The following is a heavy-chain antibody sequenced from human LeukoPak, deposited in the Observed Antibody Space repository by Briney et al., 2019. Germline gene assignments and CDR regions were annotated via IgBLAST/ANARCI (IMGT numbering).Heavy chain of an antibody. D-gene: IGHD5-18*01. V-gene: IGHV1-2*02. J-gene: IGHJ4*02. CDR3: ARDVRYSPDY. CDR2: INPSSGGT. CDR1: GYTFIAYY. Sequence: ASVKVSCRASGYTFIAYYMHWVRQAPGQGLEWMGWINPSSGGTNYAQKFQGRVTMTRDTSISTAYMELSRLRSDDTAVYYCARDVRYSPDYWGQGTLVTVSS.